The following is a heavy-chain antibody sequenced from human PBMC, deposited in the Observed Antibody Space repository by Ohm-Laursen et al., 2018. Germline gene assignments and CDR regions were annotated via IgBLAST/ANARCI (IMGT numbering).Heavy chain of an antibody. J-gene: IGHJ4*02. CDR2: IIPIFGTA. D-gene: IGHD6-6*01. V-gene: IGHV1-69*13. Sequence: SVKVSRKASGGTFSSYAISWVRQAPGQGLEWMGGIIPIFGTANYAQKFQGRVTITADESTSTAYMELSSLRSEDTAVYYCARVPYSSSEFFDYWGQGTLVTVSS. CDR3: ARVPYSSSEFFDY. CDR1: GGTFSSYA.